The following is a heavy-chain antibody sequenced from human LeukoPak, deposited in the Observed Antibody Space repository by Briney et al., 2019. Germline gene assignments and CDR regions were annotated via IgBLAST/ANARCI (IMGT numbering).Heavy chain of an antibody. D-gene: IGHD3-3*01. J-gene: IGHJ4*02. CDR1: GYTFTSYY. CDR2: INPSDGST. Sequence: ASVKVSCKASGYTFTSYYMHWVRQAPGQGLEWMGIINPSDGSTSYAQKFQGRVTMTRDTSTSTVYMELSSLRSEDTAVYYCASPSYYDFWSGYYPLDYWGQGTLVTVSS. CDR3: ASPSYYDFWSGYYPLDY. V-gene: IGHV1-46*01.